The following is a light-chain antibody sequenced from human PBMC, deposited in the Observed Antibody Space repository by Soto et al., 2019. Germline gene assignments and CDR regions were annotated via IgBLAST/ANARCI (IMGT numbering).Light chain of an antibody. CDR2: DTS. V-gene: IGLV7-46*01. CDR3: LLSYSGPVV. Sequence: QAVVTQEPSLTVSPGGTVTLTCGSSTGAVTSGHYPYWFQQKPGQAPRTLIYDTSNKHSWTPARFSGSLLGGKAALTLSGAQAWGEAWYFLLLSYSGPVVFGGGTKLTVL. CDR1: TGAVTSGHY. J-gene: IGLJ2*01.